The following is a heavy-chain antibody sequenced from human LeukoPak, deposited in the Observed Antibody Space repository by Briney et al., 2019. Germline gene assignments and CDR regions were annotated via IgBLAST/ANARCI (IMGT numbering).Heavy chain of an antibody. J-gene: IGHJ4*02. D-gene: IGHD3-10*01. CDR2: IYYRGNT. Sequence: SETLSLTSTVSGGSIHSSSYYWGWIRQSPGKGLEWIGRIYYRGNTHYNPSLKSRVTISVDTSRNQFSLRLNSVTAADTAVYYCEVGNYYSFDDWGQGTLVTVSS. V-gene: IGHV4-39*01. CDR3: EVGNYYSFDD. CDR1: GGSIHSSSYY.